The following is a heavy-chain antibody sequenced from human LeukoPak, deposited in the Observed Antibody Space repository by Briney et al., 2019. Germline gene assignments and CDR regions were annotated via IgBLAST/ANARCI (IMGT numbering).Heavy chain of an antibody. Sequence: GGSLRLSCAASGFTFSSYAMSWVRQAPGKGLEWVSAICGSGGSTYYADSVKGRFTISRDNSKNTLCLQMNSLRAKDTAVCYCARGGFVGVPADKSGDFDYWGPGTLVTVSS. CDR2: ICGSGGST. J-gene: IGHJ4*02. CDR1: GFTFSSYA. V-gene: IGHV3-23*01. CDR3: ARGGFVGVPADKSGDFDY. D-gene: IGHD2-2*01.